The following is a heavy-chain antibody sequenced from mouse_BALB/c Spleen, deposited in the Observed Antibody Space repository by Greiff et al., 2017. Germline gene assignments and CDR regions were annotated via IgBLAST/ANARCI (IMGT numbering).Heavy chain of an antibody. CDR1: GFSLTSYG. CDR3: AREGITKFAY. V-gene: IGHV2-9*02. J-gene: IGHJ3*01. Sequence: QVQLQQSGPGLVAPSQSLSITCTVSGFSLTSYGVHWVRQPPGKGLEWLGVIWAGGSTNYNSALMSRLTFSKDNSKSQVFLKMNSLQTDDTAMYYCAREGITKFAYWGQGTLVTVSA. D-gene: IGHD2-4*01. CDR2: IWAGGST.